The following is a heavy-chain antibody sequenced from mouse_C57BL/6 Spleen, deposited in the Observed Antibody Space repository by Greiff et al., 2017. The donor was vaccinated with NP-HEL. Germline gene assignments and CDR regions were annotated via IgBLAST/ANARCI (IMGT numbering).Heavy chain of an antibody. Sequence: QVQLQQPGAELVMPGASVKLSCKASGYTFTSYWMHWVKQRPGQGLEWIGEIDPSDSYTNYNQKFKGKSTLTVDKASSTAYMQLSSLTSEDSAVYYCARGGEEVLRGQGTLVTVSA. CDR2: IDPSDSYT. CDR3: ARGGEEVL. D-gene: IGHD2-10*01. CDR1: GYTFTSYW. V-gene: IGHV1-69*01. J-gene: IGHJ3*01.